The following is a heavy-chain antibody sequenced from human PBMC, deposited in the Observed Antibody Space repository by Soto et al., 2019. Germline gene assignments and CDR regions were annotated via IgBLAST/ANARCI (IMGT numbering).Heavy chain of an antibody. V-gene: IGHV3-72*01. CDR2: TRNKANSYTT. CDR1: GFTFSDHY. D-gene: IGHD3-16*02. J-gene: IGHJ4*02. CDR3: VRDRSYFDY. Sequence: VQLVESGGGLVQPGGSLRLSCAASGFTFSDHYMDWVRQAPGKGLEWVGRTRNKANSYTTEYAASVKGRFTISRDDSKNSLYLQMNSLKTEDTAVYYCVRDRSYFDYWGQGTLVTVSS.